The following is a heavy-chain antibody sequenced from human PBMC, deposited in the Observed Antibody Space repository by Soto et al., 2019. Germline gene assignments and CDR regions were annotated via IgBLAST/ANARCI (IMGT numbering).Heavy chain of an antibody. CDR2: IWYDGSNK. Sequence: QVQLVESGGGVVQPGRSLRLSCAASGFTFSSYGMHWVRQAPGKGLEWVAVIWYDGSNKYYADSVKGRFTISRDNSKNTLYLQMNSLRAEDTAVYYCARYLDIVVVPAAPTQYGMDVWGQGTTVTVSS. V-gene: IGHV3-33*01. J-gene: IGHJ6*02. CDR1: GFTFSSYG. D-gene: IGHD2-2*03. CDR3: ARYLDIVVVPAAPTQYGMDV.